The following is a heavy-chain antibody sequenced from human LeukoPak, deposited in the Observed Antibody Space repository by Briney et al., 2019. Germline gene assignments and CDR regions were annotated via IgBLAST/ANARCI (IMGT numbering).Heavy chain of an antibody. CDR3: ARAPLGYNWFDP. CDR1: GYTFTGYY. CDR2: INPNSGGT. Sequence: ASVKVSCKASGYTFTGYYMHWVRQAPGQGLEWMGWINPNSGGTNYAQKFQGGVTMTKDTSISTGYMELSRLRSDDTAVYYCARAPLGYNWFDPWGQGTLVTVSS. D-gene: IGHD3-10*01. V-gene: IGHV1-2*02. J-gene: IGHJ5*02.